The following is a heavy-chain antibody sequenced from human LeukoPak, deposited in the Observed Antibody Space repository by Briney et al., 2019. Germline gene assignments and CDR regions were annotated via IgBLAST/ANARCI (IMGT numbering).Heavy chain of an antibody. CDR1: GYTFTSYG. J-gene: IGHJ5*02. Sequence: ASVKVSCKASGYTFTSYGISWVRQAPGQGLEWVGWISAYNGNTNYAQKLQGRVTMTTDTSTSTAYMELRSLRSDDTAVYYCARNGVVLRFLEWLSNNWFDPWGQGTLVTVSS. D-gene: IGHD3-3*01. CDR2: ISAYNGNT. V-gene: IGHV1-18*01. CDR3: ARNGVVLRFLEWLSNNWFDP.